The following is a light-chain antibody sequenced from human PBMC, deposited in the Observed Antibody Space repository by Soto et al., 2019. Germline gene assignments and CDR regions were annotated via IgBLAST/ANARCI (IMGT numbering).Light chain of an antibody. CDR2: GAS. Sequence: EIVLTQSPGTLSLSPGERATLSCRASQSVSSSYLAWYQQKPGQAPRQLIYGASSRATGIPDRFSGSGSGTDFTLAITRLEPEDFAVYYCPHYRPSFGQGPRVEI. CDR3: PHYRPS. CDR1: QSVSSSY. V-gene: IGKV3-20*01. J-gene: IGKJ1*01.